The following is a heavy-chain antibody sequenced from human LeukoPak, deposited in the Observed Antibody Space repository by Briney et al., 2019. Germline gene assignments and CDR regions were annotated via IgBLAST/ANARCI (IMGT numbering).Heavy chain of an antibody. D-gene: IGHD3-3*01. CDR2: IYYSGST. V-gene: IGHV4-39*07. CDR1: GGSISSSSYH. J-gene: IGHJ5*02. CDR3: AKNGQSGFSFDP. Sequence: SETLSLTCTVSGGSISSSSYHWGWIRQPPGKGLEWIGSIYYSGSTYYNPSLKSRVTISADTSKNQFSLKVKSVTAADTAVYYCAKNGQSGFSFDPWGQGTLVTVSS.